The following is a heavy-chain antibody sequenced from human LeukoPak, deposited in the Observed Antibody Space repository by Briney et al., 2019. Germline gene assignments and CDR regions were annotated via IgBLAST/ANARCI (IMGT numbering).Heavy chain of an antibody. J-gene: IGHJ4*02. CDR2: ISSSSSYI. D-gene: IGHD6-25*01. CDR1: GFTFSSYS. V-gene: IGHV3-21*01. Sequence: PGGSLRLSCAASGFTFSSYSMNWVRQAPGKGLEWVSSISSSSSYIYYADSVKGRFTISRDNAKNSLYLQMNSLRAEDTAVYYCARGGYSNGGGDYWGQGTLVTVSS. CDR3: ARGGYSNGGGDY.